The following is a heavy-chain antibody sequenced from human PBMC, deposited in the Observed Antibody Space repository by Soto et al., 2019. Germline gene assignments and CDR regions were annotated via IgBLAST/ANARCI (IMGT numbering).Heavy chain of an antibody. CDR1: GFTFSNYW. D-gene: IGHD2-15*01. Sequence: EVKLVECGGGLVQPGGSLRLSCAASGFTFSNYWMYWVRQAPGQGLVWVSRINSDGSVSRYADSVKGRLTISRDNVKTPLYLQLNSLRVEDTAVYYCARGDCVGGSCYSLAGSFYYYMDVWGKGTTVTVFS. J-gene: IGHJ6*03. V-gene: IGHV3-74*01. CDR3: ARGDCVGGSCYSLAGSFYYYMDV. CDR2: INSDGSVS.